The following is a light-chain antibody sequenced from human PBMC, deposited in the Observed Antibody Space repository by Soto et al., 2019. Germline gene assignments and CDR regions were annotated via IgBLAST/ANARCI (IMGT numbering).Light chain of an antibody. CDR2: EVV. Sequence: ALTQPPSASGSPGQSVTISCTGTKNDVGFYDFVSWYQHHPGKAPRLIIYEVVQRPSGVPDRFSGSKSGNTASLTVSGLQAADEAHHFCKSYAGSNTYVFGPVTKVTVL. J-gene: IGLJ1*01. V-gene: IGLV2-8*01. CDR1: KNDVGFYDF. CDR3: KSYAGSNTYV.